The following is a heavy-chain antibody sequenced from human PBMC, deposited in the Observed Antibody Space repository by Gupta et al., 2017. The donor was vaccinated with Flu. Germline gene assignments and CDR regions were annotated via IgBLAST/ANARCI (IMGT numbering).Heavy chain of an antibody. CDR2: IYYSGNT. Sequence: QLQLQESGPGLVKPSETLSLTCIVSGGSINRNPYYWGWLRQPPGKGLEWIGSIYYSGNTYYNPSLKSRVTISVDTSKNQFSLKLSSVTAADTAVYFCARHFVGYCSGGTCFDENDYWGQGALVTVSS. V-gene: IGHV4-39*01. D-gene: IGHD2-15*01. J-gene: IGHJ4*02. CDR1: GGSINRNPYY. CDR3: ARHFVGYCSGGTCFDENDY.